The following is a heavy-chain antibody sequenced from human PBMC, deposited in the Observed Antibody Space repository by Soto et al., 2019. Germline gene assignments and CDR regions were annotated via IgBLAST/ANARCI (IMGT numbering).Heavy chain of an antibody. Sequence: QVQLVESGGDVVQPGRSLRLSCAASGFTFSSHGMHWVRQAPGKGLEWVAVIWFDGSNKYYADSVKGRFTISRDNSKNTLYLQMNSLRAEDTAVYYCARGANTAMVIFGGYWGQGTLVTVSS. D-gene: IGHD5-18*01. CDR2: IWFDGSNK. J-gene: IGHJ4*02. CDR1: GFTFSSHG. CDR3: ARGANTAMVIFGGY. V-gene: IGHV3-30*19.